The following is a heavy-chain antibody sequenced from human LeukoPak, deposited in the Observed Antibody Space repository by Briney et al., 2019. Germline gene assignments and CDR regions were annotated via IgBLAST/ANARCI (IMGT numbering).Heavy chain of an antibody. D-gene: IGHD1-26*01. CDR2: ISSSSSYT. CDR1: GFTFSSYS. J-gene: IGHJ5*02. Sequence: GGSLRLSCAPSGFTFSSYSMNWARQAPGRGLEWVSYISSSSSYTNYADSVKGRFTSSRDNAKNSLYLQMNSLRAEDTAVYYCARDWSDPVGVHEWFDPWGQGTLVTVSS. CDR3: ARDWSDPVGVHEWFDP. V-gene: IGHV3-21*05.